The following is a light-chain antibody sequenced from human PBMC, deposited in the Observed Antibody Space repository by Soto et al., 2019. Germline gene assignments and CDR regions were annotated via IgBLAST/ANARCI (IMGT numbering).Light chain of an antibody. CDR2: GAS. J-gene: IGKJ2*01. V-gene: IGKV3-15*01. CDR3: QQYHNWPPQYT. Sequence: EIVMTQSPATLSVSPGERATLSCRASQTISSNLAWYQQKPGQAPRLLIHGASTRAAGVPARFSGSESGTEFTLTITSLQSEDFAVYYYQQYHNWPPQYTFGQGTHLQIK. CDR1: QTISSN.